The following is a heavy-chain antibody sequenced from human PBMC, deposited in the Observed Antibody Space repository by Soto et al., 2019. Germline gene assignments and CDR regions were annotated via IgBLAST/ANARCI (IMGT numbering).Heavy chain of an antibody. V-gene: IGHV3-30-3*01. D-gene: IGHD5-18*01. Sequence: QVQLVESGGGVVQPGRSLRLSCAASGFTFSSYAIHWVRQAPGKGLEWVALISYDGSNKYYADSVKGRFTISRDNSKNTLFFQMNSLRAEDTAVYYCARDHQRTAIDYWGQGTLVTVSS. CDR1: GFTFSSYA. J-gene: IGHJ4*02. CDR3: ARDHQRTAIDY. CDR2: ISYDGSNK.